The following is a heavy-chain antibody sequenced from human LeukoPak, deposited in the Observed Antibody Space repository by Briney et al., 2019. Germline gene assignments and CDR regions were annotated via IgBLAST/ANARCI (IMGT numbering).Heavy chain of an antibody. CDR3: ARGSGVHF. V-gene: IGHV3-21*01. Sequence: GGSLRLSCEVSGFNLRTYSMNWVRQAPGKGLEWVSSMSKTSTYIYYADSVKGRFTISRDNANNTLYLQMDSLGAEDTAVYYCARGSGVHFWGLGTMVSVSS. J-gene: IGHJ3*01. D-gene: IGHD3-10*01. CDR2: MSKTSTYI. CDR1: GFNLRTYS.